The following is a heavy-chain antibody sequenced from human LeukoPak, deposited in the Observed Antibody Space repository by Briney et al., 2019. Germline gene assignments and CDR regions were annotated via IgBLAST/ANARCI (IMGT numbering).Heavy chain of an antibody. J-gene: IGHJ5*01. CDR2: IDHSGRT. D-gene: IGHD3-10*01. Sequence: SETLSLTCAVSGGSFSRPFWSWIRQTPGKGLEWIGEIDHSGRTGYNPSLEGRVTMSVDTSKNQFSLRLTSVTAADTAVYFCARAERRINLARGVFGSHFDSWGQGTLVSVSS. CDR1: GGSFSRPF. CDR3: ARAERRINLARGVFGSHFDS. V-gene: IGHV4-34*01.